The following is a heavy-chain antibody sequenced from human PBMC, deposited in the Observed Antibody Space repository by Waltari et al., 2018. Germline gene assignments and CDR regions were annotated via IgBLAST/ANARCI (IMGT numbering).Heavy chain of an antibody. CDR1: GYSISIAYS. CDR3: ARDFDFWSGYYFDY. J-gene: IGHJ4*02. V-gene: IGHV4-38-2*02. D-gene: IGHD3-3*01. CDR2: IYHSGRT. Sequence: QVQLQESGPGLVQPSETLSLTCPVSGYSISIAYSWCCIRQPPGKGREWIGSIYHSGRTYYNPSLKSRVTISVDTTKNQFSLKLSSVTAADTAVYYCARDFDFWSGYYFDYWGQGTLVTVSS.